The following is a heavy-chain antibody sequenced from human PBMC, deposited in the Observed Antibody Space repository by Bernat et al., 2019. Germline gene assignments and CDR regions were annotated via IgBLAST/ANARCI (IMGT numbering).Heavy chain of an antibody. CDR1: GFTFSSYS. CDR3: AGEYTAMATDWFDT. CDR2: ISSSSSYI. J-gene: IGHJ5*02. D-gene: IGHD5-18*01. V-gene: IGHV3-21*05. Sequence: EVQLVESGGGLVKPGGSLRLSCAASGFTFSSYSMNWVRQAPGKGLEWVSYISSSSSYIYYADSVKGRFTISRDNAKNSLYLQMNSLRAEDTAVYYCAGEYTAMATDWFDTWGQGTLVTVSS.